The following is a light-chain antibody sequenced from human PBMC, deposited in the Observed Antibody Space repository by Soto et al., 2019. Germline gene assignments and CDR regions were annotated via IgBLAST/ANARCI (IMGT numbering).Light chain of an antibody. Sequence: IVMTQSPATLSVSPGDGATLSCRASLSIGSNLAWYQQRPGQAPRLLIYDASSRATGIPARFSGSGSGTESTLTINSLQSEDSAVYYCQQYYNWLWTFGQGTRVEIK. CDR3: QQYYNWLWT. J-gene: IGKJ1*01. CDR2: DAS. V-gene: IGKV3-15*01. CDR1: LSIGSN.